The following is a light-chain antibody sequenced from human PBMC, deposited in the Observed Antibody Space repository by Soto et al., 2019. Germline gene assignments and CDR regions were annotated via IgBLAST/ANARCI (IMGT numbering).Light chain of an antibody. CDR1: SSNVGGYNY. CDR2: EVS. J-gene: IGLJ3*02. V-gene: IGLV2-14*01. Sequence: QSALTQAASVSGSPGQSITISCTGTSSNVGGYNYVSWYQQHPGKAPKLMIYEVSNRPSGVSNRFSGSKSGSTASLTISGLQAEDEADYYWSSYTSSSTRVFGGGTKLTVL. CDR3: SSYTSSSTRV.